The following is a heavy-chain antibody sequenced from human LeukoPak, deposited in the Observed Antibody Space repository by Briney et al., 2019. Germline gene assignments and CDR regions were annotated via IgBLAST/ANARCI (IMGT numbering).Heavy chain of an antibody. CDR3: ARGDCSGGSCYPDY. J-gene: IGHJ4*02. D-gene: IGHD2-15*01. CDR1: GYTFTSYD. Sequence: GASVKVSCKASGYTFTSYDINWVRQATGQGLGWMGWMNPNSGNTGYAQKFQGRVTMTRNTSISTAYMELSSLRSEDTAVYYCARGDCSGGSCYPDYWGQGTLVTVSS. CDR2: MNPNSGNT. V-gene: IGHV1-8*01.